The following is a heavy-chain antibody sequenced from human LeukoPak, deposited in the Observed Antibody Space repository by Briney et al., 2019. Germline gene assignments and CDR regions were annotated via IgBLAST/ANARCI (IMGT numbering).Heavy chain of an antibody. Sequence: PGGSLRLSCSASGFTFSNYTMHWVRQAPGKGLEWVSVIYSGGSTYYADSVKGRFTISRDNSKNTLYLQMNSLRAEDTAVYYCARVRASGKIDYWGQGTLVTVSS. V-gene: IGHV3-53*01. CDR1: GFTFSNYT. J-gene: IGHJ4*02. CDR2: IYSGGST. CDR3: ARVRASGKIDY. D-gene: IGHD2-15*01.